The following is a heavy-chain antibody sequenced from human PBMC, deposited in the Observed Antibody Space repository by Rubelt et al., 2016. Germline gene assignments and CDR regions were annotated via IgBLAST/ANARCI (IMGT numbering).Heavy chain of an antibody. CDR1: GGSISSGGYY. J-gene: IGHJ5*02. CDR3: ARASSWYSNWFDP. V-gene: IGHV4-39*07. CDR2: IYYSGST. D-gene: IGHD6-13*01. Sequence: QVQLQESGPGLVKPSETLSLTCTVSGGSISSGGYYWSWIRQHPGKGLEWIGSIYYSGSTYYNPSLKSRVTISVDTAKNQCSLKLSSVTAADTAVYYCARASSWYSNWFDPWGQGTLVTVSS.